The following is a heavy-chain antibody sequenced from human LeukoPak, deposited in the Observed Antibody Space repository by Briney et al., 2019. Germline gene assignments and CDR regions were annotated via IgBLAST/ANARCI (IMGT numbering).Heavy chain of an antibody. J-gene: IGHJ4*02. D-gene: IGHD2-2*01. CDR3: AKSSDGSTSFDY. Sequence: GGSLRLSCAASGFTFRSYAMSWVRQAPGKGLEWVSGISDTGGSTYYADSVKGRFTISRDNSKNTLYLQINNVSAEDTALYYCAKSSDGSTSFDYWGQGALVSVSS. CDR1: GFTFRSYA. CDR2: ISDTGGST. V-gene: IGHV3-23*01.